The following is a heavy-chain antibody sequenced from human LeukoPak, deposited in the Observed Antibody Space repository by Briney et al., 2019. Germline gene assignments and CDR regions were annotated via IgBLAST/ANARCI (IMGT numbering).Heavy chain of an antibody. V-gene: IGHV4-59*12. D-gene: IGHD1-26*01. CDR1: GGSISSYY. J-gene: IGHJ4*02. Sequence: PSETLSLTCTVSGGSISSYYWSWIRQPPGKGLEWIGYIYYSGSTYYNPSLKSRVTISVDTSKNQFSLKLSSVTAADTAVYYCARVKKVDGNYFDYWGQGTLVTVSS. CDR3: ARVKKVDGNYFDY. CDR2: IYYSGST.